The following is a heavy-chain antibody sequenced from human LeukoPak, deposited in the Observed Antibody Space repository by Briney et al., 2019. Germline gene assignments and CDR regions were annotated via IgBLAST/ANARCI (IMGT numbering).Heavy chain of an antibody. CDR1: GYTFTGHY. D-gene: IGHD2-2*01. J-gene: IGHJ5*02. CDR2: INPNSGGT. CDR3: ARAIVVVPATLNWFDP. V-gene: IGHV1-2*02. Sequence: ASVKVSCKASGYTFTGHYMHWVRQAPGQGLEWMGWINPNSGGTNYAQKFQGRVTMTRDTSISTAYMELSRLRSDDTAVYYCARAIVVVPATLNWFDPWGQGTLVTVSS.